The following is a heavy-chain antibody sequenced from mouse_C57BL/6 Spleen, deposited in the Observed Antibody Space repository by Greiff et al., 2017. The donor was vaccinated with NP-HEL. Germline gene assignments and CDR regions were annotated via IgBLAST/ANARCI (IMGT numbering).Heavy chain of an antibody. CDR1: GFTFSSYA. CDR3: ARDLASFAY. CDR2: ISDGGSYT. V-gene: IGHV5-4*01. Sequence: EVQRVESGGGLVKPGGSLKLSCAASGFTFSSYAMSWVRQTPEKRLEWVATISDGGSYTYYPDNVKGRFTISRDNAKNNLYLQMSHLKSEDTAMYYCARDLASFAYWGQGTLVTVSA. D-gene: IGHD6-1*01. J-gene: IGHJ3*01.